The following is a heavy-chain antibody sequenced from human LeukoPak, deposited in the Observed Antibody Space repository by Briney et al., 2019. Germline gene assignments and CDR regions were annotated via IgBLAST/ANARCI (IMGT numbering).Heavy chain of an antibody. CDR1: GFTFRTYW. CDR3: ARLIGDRTIYGY. J-gene: IGHJ4*02. D-gene: IGHD6-6*01. CDR2: INQGGSET. Sequence: GGSLRLSCAASGFTFRTYWMSWVCQAPGKGLEWVASINQGGSETYYVESVKGRFTISRDNAMNSFFLQMNSLRAEDTAVYYCARLIGDRTIYGYWGQGTLVTVSS. V-gene: IGHV3-7*01.